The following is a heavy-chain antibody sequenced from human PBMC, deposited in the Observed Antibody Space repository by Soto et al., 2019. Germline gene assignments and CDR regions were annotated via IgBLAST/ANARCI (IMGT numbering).Heavy chain of an antibody. Sequence: QVQLVQSGAEVKKPGASVKIPCKASGYTFTGYTMNWVRQAPGQRLEWMRWINPDNGNTKSSQKFQERVIITRDTSASTAYMDLSSLRSADTALYYCARGIATGQLDPWGQGTLVTVSS. CDR1: GYTFTGYT. D-gene: IGHD2-15*01. CDR3: ARGIATGQLDP. CDR2: INPDNGNT. V-gene: IGHV1-3*01. J-gene: IGHJ5*02.